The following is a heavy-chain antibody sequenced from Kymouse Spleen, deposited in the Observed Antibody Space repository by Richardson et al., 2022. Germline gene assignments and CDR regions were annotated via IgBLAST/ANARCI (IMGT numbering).Heavy chain of an antibody. CDR2: INHSGST. Sequence: QVQLQQWGAGLLKPSETLSLTCAVYGGSFSGYYWSWIRQPPGKGLEWIGEINHSGSTNYNPSLKSRVTISVDTSKNQFSLKLSSVTAADTAVYYCARVRFLESFDYWGQGTLVTVSS. CDR3: ARVRFLESFDY. V-gene: IGHV4-34*01. J-gene: IGHJ4*02. CDR1: GGSFSGYY. D-gene: IGHD3-3*01.